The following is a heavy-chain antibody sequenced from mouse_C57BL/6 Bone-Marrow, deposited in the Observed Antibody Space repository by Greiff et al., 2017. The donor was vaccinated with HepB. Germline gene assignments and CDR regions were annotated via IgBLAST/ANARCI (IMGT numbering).Heavy chain of an antibody. CDR3: ARVEFITTVYYFDY. CDR2: IYPGSGST. CDR1: GYTFTSYW. J-gene: IGHJ2*01. Sequence: QVQLQQPGAELVKPGASVKMSCKASGYTFTSYWITWVKQRPGQGLEWIGDIYPGSGSTNYNEKFKSKATLTVDTSSSTAYMHLSSLTSEDSAVYYCARVEFITTVYYFDYWGQGTTLTVSS. V-gene: IGHV1-55*01. D-gene: IGHD1-1*01.